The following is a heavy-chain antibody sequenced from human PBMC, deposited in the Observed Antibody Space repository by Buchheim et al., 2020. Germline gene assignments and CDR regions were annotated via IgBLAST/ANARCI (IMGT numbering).Heavy chain of an antibody. CDR2: ISYDGSNK. D-gene: IGHD3-22*01. CDR3: AKDQSYDSNIDGMDV. V-gene: IGHV3-30*18. CDR1: GFTFSSYG. Sequence: QVQLVESGGGVVQPGRSLRLSCAASGFTFSSYGMHWVRQAPGKGLEWVAVISYDGSNKYYADSVKGRFTISRDNSKNTLYLQMNTLRAEDTAVYYCAKDQSYDSNIDGMDVWGQGTT. J-gene: IGHJ6*02.